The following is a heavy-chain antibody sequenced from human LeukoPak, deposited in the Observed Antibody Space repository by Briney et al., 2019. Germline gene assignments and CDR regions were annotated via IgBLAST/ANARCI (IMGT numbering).Heavy chain of an antibody. CDR3: AGTFIAARRGDDY. CDR2: IYTSGST. Sequence: KSSQTLSLTCTVSGGSISSGSYYWSWIRQPAGKGLEWIGRIYTSGSTNYNPSLKSRVTISVDTSKNQFSLKLSSVTAADTAVYYCAGTFIAARRGDDYWGQGTLVTVSS. D-gene: IGHD6-6*01. V-gene: IGHV4-61*02. CDR1: GGSISSGSYY. J-gene: IGHJ4*02.